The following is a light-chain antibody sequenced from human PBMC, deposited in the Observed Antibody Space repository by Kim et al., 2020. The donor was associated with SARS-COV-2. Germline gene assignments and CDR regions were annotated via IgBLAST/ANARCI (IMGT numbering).Light chain of an antibody. Sequence: GSVKLTCTLGSGHSDTFIAWLQRQPEKGPRYLMKVNSDGSHNRGDGIPDRFSGSRSGAERYLTIASRQSEDEGDYYCQTWDTGIRVFGGGTQLTVL. CDR3: QTWDTGIRV. V-gene: IGLV4-69*01. J-gene: IGLJ2*01. CDR1: SGHSDTF. CDR2: VNSDGSH.